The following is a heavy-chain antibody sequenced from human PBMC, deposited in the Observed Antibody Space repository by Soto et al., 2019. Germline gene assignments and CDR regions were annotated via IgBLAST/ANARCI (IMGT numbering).Heavy chain of an antibody. CDR3: ASAAVTGTAGLDF. CDR1: GYTFSGCY. Sequence: ASVKVSCKASGYTFSGCYIHWVREAPGQGLEWMGWINPNSGGTKSAEKFQGRVTMTRDTSISTAYMELSRLTSDDTAVYYCASAAVTGTAGLDFWGQETQVTVSS. CDR2: INPNSGGT. J-gene: IGHJ4*02. V-gene: IGHV1-2*02. D-gene: IGHD6-19*01.